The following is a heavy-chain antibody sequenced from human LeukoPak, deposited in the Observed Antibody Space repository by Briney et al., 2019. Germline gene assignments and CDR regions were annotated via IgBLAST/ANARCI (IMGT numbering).Heavy chain of an antibody. CDR2: IYYSGST. Sequence: TSSETLSLTCTVSGGSISSYYWSRIRQPPGKGLEWIGYIYYSGSTNYNPSLKSRVTISVDTSKNQFSLKLSSVTAADTAVYYCARVGTRNWFDPWGQGTLVTVSS. CDR1: GGSISSYY. J-gene: IGHJ5*02. V-gene: IGHV4-59*01. CDR3: ARVGTRNWFDP.